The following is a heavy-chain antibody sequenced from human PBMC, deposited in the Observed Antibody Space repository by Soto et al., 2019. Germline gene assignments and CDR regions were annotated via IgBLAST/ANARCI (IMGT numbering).Heavy chain of an antibody. CDR3: ARAFGYYYDSFGYWVY. J-gene: IGHJ4*02. CDR2: IIPIFGTA. V-gene: IGHV1-69*13. Sequence: SVKVSCKASGGTFSSYAISWVRQAPGQGLEWMGGIIPIFGTANYAQKFQGRVTITADESTSTAYMELNSLKAEDTAVYYCARAFGYYYDSFGYWVYWGQGTLVTVSS. CDR1: GGTFSSYA. D-gene: IGHD3-22*01.